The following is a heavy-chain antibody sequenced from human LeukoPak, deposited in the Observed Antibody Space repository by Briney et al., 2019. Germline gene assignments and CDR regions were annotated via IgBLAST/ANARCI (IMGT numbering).Heavy chain of an antibody. Sequence: PGGSLRLSCAASGFTFSSYAMGWVRQAPGKGLEWVSNISGSGGATYYADSVKGRFTISRDNSKYTLYLQMNSLRAEDTAVYYCAKDPEVRRVSGIAAAGPPFDYWGQGTLVTVSS. J-gene: IGHJ4*02. V-gene: IGHV3-23*01. CDR3: AKDPEVRRVSGIAAAGPPFDY. D-gene: IGHD6-13*01. CDR1: GFTFSSYA. CDR2: ISGSGGAT.